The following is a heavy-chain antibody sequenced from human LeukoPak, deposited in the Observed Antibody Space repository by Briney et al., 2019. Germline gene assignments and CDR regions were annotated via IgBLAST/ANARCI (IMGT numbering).Heavy chain of an antibody. J-gene: IGHJ6*03. CDR1: GYTFTGYY. CDR3: ARGNLGRGYYYMDV. Sequence: ASVKVSCKASGYTFTGYYLHWVRQAPGQGLEWVGWINPNSGGTDYAQKFQGRVTMTRDTSISTAYMELTSLRSDGTAVYYCARGNLGRGYYYMDVWGKGTRVPVSS. CDR2: INPNSGGT. V-gene: IGHV1-2*02. D-gene: IGHD1-26*01.